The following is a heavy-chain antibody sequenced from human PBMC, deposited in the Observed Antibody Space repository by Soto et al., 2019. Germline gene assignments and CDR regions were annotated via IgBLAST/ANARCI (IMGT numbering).Heavy chain of an antibody. CDR3: ARDRIAAAGTPLNFDY. J-gene: IGHJ4*02. D-gene: IGHD6-13*01. CDR1: GYTFTSYG. CDR2: ISAYNGNT. V-gene: IGHV1-18*01. Sequence: ASVKVSCKASGYTFTSYGISWVRQAPGQGLEWMGWISAYNGNTNYAQKLQGRVTMTTDTSTSTAYMELRSLRSDDTAVYYCARDRIAAAGTPLNFDYWGQGTLVNVSS.